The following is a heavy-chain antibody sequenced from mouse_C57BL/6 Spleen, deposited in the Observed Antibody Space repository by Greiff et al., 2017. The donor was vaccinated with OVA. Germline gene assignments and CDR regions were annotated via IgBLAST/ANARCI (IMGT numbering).Heavy chain of an antibody. CDR3: ARRGSSGYDYFDY. D-gene: IGHD3-2*02. CDR1: GFSLSTFGMG. Sequence: QVTLKESGPGILQPSQTLSLTCSSSGFSLSTFGMGVGWLRQPPGKGLDWLAHIWWGDDKYYNPALKSRPLTSKDTSKNQVFRKIANVDTADTATYYCARRGSSGYDYFDYWGQGTTLTVSS. CDR2: IWWGDDK. J-gene: IGHJ2*01. V-gene: IGHV8-8*01.